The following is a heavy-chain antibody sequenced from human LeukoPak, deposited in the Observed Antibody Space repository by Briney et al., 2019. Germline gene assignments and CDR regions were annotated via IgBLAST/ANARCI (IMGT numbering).Heavy chain of an antibody. D-gene: IGHD2-2*01. V-gene: IGHV1-2*02. CDR3: ARETRLYQLPKPGAFDI. CDR2: INPNSGGT. Sequence: ASVKVSCKASGYTFTGYYMHWVRQAPGRGLEWMGWINPNSGGTNYAQKFQGRVTMTRDTSISTAYMELSRLRSDDTAVYYCARETRLYQLPKPGAFDIWGQGTMVTVSS. J-gene: IGHJ3*02. CDR1: GYTFTGYY.